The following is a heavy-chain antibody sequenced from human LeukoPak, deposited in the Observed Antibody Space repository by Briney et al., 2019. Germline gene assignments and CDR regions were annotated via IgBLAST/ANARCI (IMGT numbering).Heavy chain of an antibody. CDR2: IIPIFGTA. J-gene: IGHJ4*02. D-gene: IGHD2-2*01. CDR3: ASARRTVCTSCYFPDY. V-gene: IGHV1-69*01. Sequence: SVKVSCKASGGTLSSYAISWVRQAPGQGLEWMGGIIPIFGTANYAQKFQGRVTITADESTSTAYMELSSLRSEDTAVYYCASARRTVCTSCYFPDYWGQGTLVTVSP. CDR1: GGTLSSYA.